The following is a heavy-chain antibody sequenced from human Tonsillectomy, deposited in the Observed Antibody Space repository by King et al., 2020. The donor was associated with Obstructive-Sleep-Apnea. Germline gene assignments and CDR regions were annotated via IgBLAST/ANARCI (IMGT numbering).Heavy chain of an antibody. CDR3: ANLKGATRDKNFDY. CDR1: GFTFSSYA. Sequence: HVQLVESGGGVVQPGRSLRLSCAASGFTFSSYAMNWVRQAPGRGLEWVAVISSDGSNKYYTDSVKGRFTISRDKSKNRLYLQMNSLRAEDTAVYYCANLKGATRDKNFDYWGQGTLVTVSS. CDR2: ISSDGSNK. J-gene: IGHJ4*02. D-gene: IGHD1-26*01. V-gene: IGHV3-30*04.